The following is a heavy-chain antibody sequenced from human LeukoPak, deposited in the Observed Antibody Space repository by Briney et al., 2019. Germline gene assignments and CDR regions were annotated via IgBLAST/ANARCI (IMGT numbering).Heavy chain of an antibody. V-gene: IGHV4-59*01. CDR3: ARVSNDFSGNGAFDI. CDR2: IYYSGST. J-gene: IGHJ3*02. D-gene: IGHD4-23*01. CDR1: GGSISGFY. Sequence: SETLSLTCTVSGGSISGFYWIWIRQPPGKALEWIGYIYYSGSTNYNPSLKSRAALSVDTSKNQFSLKWSSVTAADTALSYCARVSNDFSGNGAFDIWGQGTMVTVSS.